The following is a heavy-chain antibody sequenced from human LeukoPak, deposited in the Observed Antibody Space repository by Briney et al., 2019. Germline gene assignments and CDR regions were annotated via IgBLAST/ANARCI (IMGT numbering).Heavy chain of an antibody. J-gene: IGHJ4*02. V-gene: IGHV3-53*04. CDR3: ARALAYCGGDCYYFDY. D-gene: IGHD2-21*02. CDR2: IYSGGST. CDR1: EFTVSSNY. Sequence: GGSLRLSCAASEFTVSSNYMSWVRQAPGKGLEWVSVIYSGGSTYYADSVKGRFTISRHNSKNTLYLQMNSLRAEDTAVYYCARALAYCGGDCYYFDYWGQGTLVTVSS.